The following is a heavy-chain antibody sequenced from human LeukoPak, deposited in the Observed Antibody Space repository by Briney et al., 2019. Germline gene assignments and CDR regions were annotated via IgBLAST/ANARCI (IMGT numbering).Heavy chain of an antibody. CDR3: ARHVSKYYDSSGYNDY. CDR1: GDSISSYY. J-gene: IGHJ4*02. D-gene: IGHD3-22*01. CDR2: IYYSGST. Sequence: SETLSLTCTVSGDSISSYYWSWIRQPPGKGLEWIGYIYYSGSTNYNPSLKSRVTISVDTSKNQFSLKLSSVTAADTAVYYCARHVSKYYDSSGYNDYWGQGTLVTVSS. V-gene: IGHV4-59*08.